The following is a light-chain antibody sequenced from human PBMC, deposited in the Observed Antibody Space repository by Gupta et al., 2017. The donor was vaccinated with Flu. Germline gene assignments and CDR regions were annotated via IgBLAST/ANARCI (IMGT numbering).Light chain of an antibody. CDR3: QSYDATNQI. V-gene: IGLV6-57*03. CDR1: SGTIASNY. CDR2: DNH. J-gene: IGLJ2*01. Sequence: NFILTQPHSVSESPGKTVTISCTRSSGTIASNYVQWYQQRPGSAPATVIFDNHQRPSGVPDRFSGSIDISSNSASLTISGLKTEDEADYYCQSYDATNQIFGGGTKLTSL.